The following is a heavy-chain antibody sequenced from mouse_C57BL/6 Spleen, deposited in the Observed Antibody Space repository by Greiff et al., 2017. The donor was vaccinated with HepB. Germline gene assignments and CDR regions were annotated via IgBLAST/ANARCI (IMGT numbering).Heavy chain of an antibody. CDR3: AREGYYGSSYGGYFDV. D-gene: IGHD1-1*01. J-gene: IGHJ1*03. V-gene: IGHV1-42*01. CDR1: GYSFTGYY. Sequence: VQLQQSGPELVKPGASVKISCKASGYSFTGYYMNWVKQSPEKSLEWIGEINPSTGGTTYNQKFKAKATLTVDKSSSTAYMQLKSLTSEDSAVYYCAREGYYGSSYGGYFDVWGTGTTVTVSS. CDR2: INPSTGGT.